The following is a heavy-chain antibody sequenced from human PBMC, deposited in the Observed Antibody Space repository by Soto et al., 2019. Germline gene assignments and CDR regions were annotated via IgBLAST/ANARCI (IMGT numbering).Heavy chain of an antibody. J-gene: IGHJ5*02. CDR2: IYYSGST. D-gene: IGHD2-8*01. CDR1: GGSISSSSYY. CDR3: ARVWYRAGNWFDP. Sequence: SETLSLTCTVSGGSISSSSYYWGWIRQPPGKGLEWIGYIYYSGSTNYNPSLKSRVTISVDTSKNQFSLKLSSVTAADTAVYYCARVWYRAGNWFDPWGQGTLVTVSS. V-gene: IGHV4-61*05.